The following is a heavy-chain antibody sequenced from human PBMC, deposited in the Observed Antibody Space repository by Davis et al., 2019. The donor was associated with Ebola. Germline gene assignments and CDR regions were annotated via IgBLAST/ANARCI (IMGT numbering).Heavy chain of an antibody. CDR1: GFDFSNYW. CDR3: LTTSRSIPHDY. D-gene: IGHD1-1*01. Sequence: GGSLRLSCAASGFDFSNYWMCWVRQVPGKGLEWVGNIRPDGSERQYVDSLKGRFTISRDNARNLVYLQIDSLRVEDTAVYYCLTTSRSIPHDYWGQGSLVTVSS. V-gene: IGHV3-7*03. CDR2: IRPDGSER. J-gene: IGHJ4*02.